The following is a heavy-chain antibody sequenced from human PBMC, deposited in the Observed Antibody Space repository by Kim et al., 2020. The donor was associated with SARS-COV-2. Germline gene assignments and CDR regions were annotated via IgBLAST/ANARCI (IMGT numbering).Heavy chain of an antibody. Sequence: SETLSLTCTVSGGSISSYYWSWIRQPPGKGLEWIGYIYYSGSTNYNPSLKSRVTISVDTSKNQFSLKLSSVTAADTAVYYCARDRRGGYCSSTSCYPVDPWGQGTPVTVSS. CDR1: GGSISSYY. J-gene: IGHJ5*02. CDR3: ARDRRGGYCSSTSCYPVDP. CDR2: IYYSGST. D-gene: IGHD2-2*03. V-gene: IGHV4-59*13.